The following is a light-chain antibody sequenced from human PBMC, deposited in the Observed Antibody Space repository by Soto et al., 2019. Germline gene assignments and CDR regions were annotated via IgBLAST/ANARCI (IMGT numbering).Light chain of an antibody. CDR2: KAS. CDR3: QQYQSLWT. V-gene: IGKV1-5*03. J-gene: IGKJ1*01. CDR1: QSISSW. Sequence: DIQMTQSPSTLSASVGDTVTITCRASQSISSWLAWYQQKPGKAPKVLIYKASSLESGVPSRFSGSESGTEFTLTISSLQPDDSATYYCQQYQSLWTFGQGTKVEIK.